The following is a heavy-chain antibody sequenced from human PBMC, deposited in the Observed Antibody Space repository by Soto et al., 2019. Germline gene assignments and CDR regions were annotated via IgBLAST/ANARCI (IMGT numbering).Heavy chain of an antibody. CDR3: ARGCRRASCPYYMEV. J-gene: IGHJ6*03. CDR1: GFTFGSHS. D-gene: IGHD2-2*01. CDR2: ISSDSTYI. V-gene: IGHV3-21*01. Sequence: PGGSLRLSCADSGFTFGSHSMFWVRQAPGKGLEWVSSISSDSTYIFYADSVKGRFAISRDNAKNSLYLEMSSLRAEETAVYYCARGCRRASCPYYMEVCGKGTTGTVS.